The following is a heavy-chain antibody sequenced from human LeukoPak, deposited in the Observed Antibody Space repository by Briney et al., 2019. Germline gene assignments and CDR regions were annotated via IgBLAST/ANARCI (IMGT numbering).Heavy chain of an antibody. D-gene: IGHD2-21*01. Sequence: TGGSLRLSCAASGFTFSSYAMSWVRQAPGKGLEWVLAISGSGGSTYYADPVKGRFTVARDNSKNTLYLQMNSLRAEDTAVYYCAKPLIGGYSDDSTDFDYWGQGTLVTVSS. CDR2: ISGSGGST. V-gene: IGHV3-23*01. J-gene: IGHJ4*02. CDR1: GFTFSSYA. CDR3: AKPLIGGYSDDSTDFDY.